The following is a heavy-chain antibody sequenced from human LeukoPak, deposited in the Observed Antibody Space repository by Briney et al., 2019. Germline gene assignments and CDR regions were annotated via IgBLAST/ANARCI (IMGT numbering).Heavy chain of an antibody. D-gene: IGHD1-14*01. CDR1: GGSISSSSYY. CDR2: IYYSGST. J-gene: IGHJ6*03. V-gene: IGHV4-39*01. CDR3: ARPQGTLPGYYYYMDV. Sequence: SETLSLTCTVSGGSISSSSYYWGWIRQPRGKGLEWIGSIYYSGSTYYNPSLKSRVTISVDTSKNQFSLKLSSVTAADTAVYYCARPQGTLPGYYYYMDVWGKGTTVTVSS.